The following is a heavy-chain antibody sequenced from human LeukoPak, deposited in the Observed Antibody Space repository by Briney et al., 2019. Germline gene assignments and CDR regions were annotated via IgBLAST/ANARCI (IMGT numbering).Heavy chain of an antibody. V-gene: IGHV2-70*11. Sequence: SGPTLVNPTQTLXLTCTFSGFSLSSSGMCVSWIRQPPGKALEWLARIDWDDDKYYRTSLETRLTISKDTSKNQVVLTMTNMDPVDTATYYCARTKVAATPLDAVDIWGQGTMVTVSS. CDR2: IDWDDDK. D-gene: IGHD2-15*01. CDR3: ARTKVAATPLDAVDI. J-gene: IGHJ3*02. CDR1: GFSLSSSGMC.